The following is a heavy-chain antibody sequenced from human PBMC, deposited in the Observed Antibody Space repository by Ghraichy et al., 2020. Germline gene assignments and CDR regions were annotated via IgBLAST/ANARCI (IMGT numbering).Heavy chain of an antibody. V-gene: IGHV4-59*08. Sequence: ESLNISCTVSGGSINNYYWSWIRQPPEKGLEWIGYIYYSGSTKYNPSLKSRVTISVDTSKNQFSLELSSVTAADTAVYYCARYLYRPGYSYGPTFDYLGQGTLVTVSS. J-gene: IGHJ4*02. D-gene: IGHD5-18*01. CDR3: ARYLYRPGYSYGPTFDY. CDR1: GGSINNYY. CDR2: IYYSGST.